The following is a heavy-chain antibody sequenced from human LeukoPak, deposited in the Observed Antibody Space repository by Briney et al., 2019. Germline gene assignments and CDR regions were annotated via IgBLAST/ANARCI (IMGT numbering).Heavy chain of an antibody. CDR2: IYYSGST. CDR1: GGSVSSGSYY. D-gene: IGHD3-22*01. Sequence: PSVTLSLTCTVSGGSVSSGSYYWSWIRQPPGKGLEWIGYIYYSGSTNYNPSLKSRVTISVDTSKNQFSLKLSSVTAADTAVYYCATTYYYDSSGYYGPPLFDYWGQGTLVTVSS. CDR3: ATTYYYDSSGYYGPPLFDY. V-gene: IGHV4-61*01. J-gene: IGHJ4*02.